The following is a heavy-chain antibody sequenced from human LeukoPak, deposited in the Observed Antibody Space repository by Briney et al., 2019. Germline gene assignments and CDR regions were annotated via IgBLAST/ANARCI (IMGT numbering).Heavy chain of an antibody. Sequence: SETLSLTCTVSGGSISSYYWSWIRQPAGKGLEWIGRIYTSGSTNYNPSPKSRVTMSVDTSKNQFSLKLSSVTAADTAVYYCARDCSSTSCYADWGQGTLVTVSS. V-gene: IGHV4-4*07. CDR3: ARDCSSTSCYAD. CDR1: GGSISSYY. D-gene: IGHD2-2*01. J-gene: IGHJ4*02. CDR2: IYTSGST.